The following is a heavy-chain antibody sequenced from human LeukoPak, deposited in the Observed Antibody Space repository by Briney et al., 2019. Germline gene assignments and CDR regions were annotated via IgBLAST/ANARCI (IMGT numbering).Heavy chain of an antibody. V-gene: IGHV1-69*05. CDR1: GSTFSSYA. J-gene: IGHJ5*02. CDR2: IIPIFGTA. Sequence: SVKVSCKASGSTFSSYAISWVRQAPGQGLEWMGRIIPIFGTANYAQKFQGRVTITTDESTSTAYMELSSLRSEDTAVYYCARGDQVGWFDPWGQGTLVTVSS. D-gene: IGHD1-26*01. CDR3: ARGDQVGWFDP.